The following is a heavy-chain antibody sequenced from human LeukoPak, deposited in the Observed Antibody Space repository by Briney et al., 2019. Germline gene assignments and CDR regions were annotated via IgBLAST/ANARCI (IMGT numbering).Heavy chain of an antibody. J-gene: IGHJ4*02. Sequence: PGGSLRLSCAASGFTFSSYGMHWVRQAPGKGLEWVAFIRYDGSNKYYADSVKGRFTISRDNSKNTLHLQMNSLRAEDTAVYYCAKRDTSGWPPVGLGYWGQGTLVTVSS. V-gene: IGHV3-30*02. D-gene: IGHD6-19*01. CDR2: IRYDGSNK. CDR1: GFTFSSYG. CDR3: AKRDTSGWPPVGLGY.